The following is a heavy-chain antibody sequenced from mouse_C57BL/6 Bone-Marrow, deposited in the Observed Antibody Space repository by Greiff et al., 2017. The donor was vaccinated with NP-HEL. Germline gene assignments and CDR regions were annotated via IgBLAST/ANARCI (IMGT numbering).Heavy chain of an antibody. Sequence: EVNLVESGGGLVKPGGSLKLSCAASGFTFSSYAMSWVRQTPEKRLEWVATISDGGSYTYYPDNVKGRFTISRDNAKNNLYLQMSHLKSEDTAMYYCARGGYGPENFFDYWGQGTTLTVSS. CDR2: ISDGGSYT. D-gene: IGHD1-1*01. V-gene: IGHV5-4*03. J-gene: IGHJ2*01. CDR3: ARGGYGPENFFDY. CDR1: GFTFSSYA.